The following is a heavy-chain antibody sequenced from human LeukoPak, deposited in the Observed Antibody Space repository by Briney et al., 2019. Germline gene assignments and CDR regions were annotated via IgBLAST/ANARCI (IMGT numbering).Heavy chain of an antibody. CDR2: ISSSSSYI. V-gene: IGHV3-21*01. CDR3: ARGRAAMALNTPIDY. Sequence: GGSLGLSCAASGFTFSSYSMNWVRQAPGKGLEWVSSISSSSSYIYYADSVKGRFTISRDNAKNSLYLQMNSLRAEDTAVYYCARGRAAMALNTPIDYWGQGTLVTVSS. J-gene: IGHJ4*02. CDR1: GFTFSSYS. D-gene: IGHD5-18*01.